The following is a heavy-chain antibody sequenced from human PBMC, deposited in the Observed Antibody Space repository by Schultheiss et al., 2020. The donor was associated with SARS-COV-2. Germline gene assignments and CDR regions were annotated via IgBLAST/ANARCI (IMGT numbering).Heavy chain of an antibody. CDR2: IKNKTDGGTT. Sequence: GGSLRLSCAASGFTFSNAWMSWVRQAPGKGLEWVGRIKNKTDGGTTDYAAPVKGRFTISRDDSKNTLYLQMNSLKTKDTAVYYCTTDLIMVRGVIISPPSAGMDVWGQGTTVTVSS. CDR1: GFTFSNAW. V-gene: IGHV3-15*01. J-gene: IGHJ6*02. CDR3: TTDLIMVRGVIISPPSAGMDV. D-gene: IGHD3-10*01.